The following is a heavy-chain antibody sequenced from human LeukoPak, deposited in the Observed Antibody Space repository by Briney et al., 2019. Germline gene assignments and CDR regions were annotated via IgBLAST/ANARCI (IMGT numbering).Heavy chain of an antibody. J-gene: IGHJ4*02. CDR1: GFTFKNYA. V-gene: IGHV3-23*01. CDR3: AKGEDGYSSGWSDY. D-gene: IGHD6-19*01. CDR2: ITRSGGST. Sequence: GGSLRLSCAASGFTFKNYAMSWVRQAPGKGLEWVSLITRSGGSTYYADSVKGRFTISRDNSKNTLYLQMDSLRVDDTAVYYCAKGEDGYSSGWSDYWGQGILVTVSS.